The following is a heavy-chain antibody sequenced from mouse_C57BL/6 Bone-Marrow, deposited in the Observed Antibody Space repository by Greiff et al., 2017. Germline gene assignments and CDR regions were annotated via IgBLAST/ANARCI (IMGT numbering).Heavy chain of an antibody. V-gene: IGHV1-47*01. D-gene: IGHD2-1*01. J-gene: IGHJ2*01. CDR2: FHPYNDDP. CDR3: ARVGNYGGYCFAY. Sequence: VKLQESGAELVQPGASVTMSCKASGYTFTTYPLAWMKQNHGKSLEWIGNFHPYNDDPKSNEKFKGKATLNVEKCSSSVYVELSLLTSDDADVYYCARVGNYGGYCFAYWGQGTTLTVSS. CDR1: GYTFTTYP.